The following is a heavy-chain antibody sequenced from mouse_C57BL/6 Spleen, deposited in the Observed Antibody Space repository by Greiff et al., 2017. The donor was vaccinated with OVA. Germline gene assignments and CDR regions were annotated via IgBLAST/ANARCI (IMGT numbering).Heavy chain of an antibody. V-gene: IGHV3-6*01. Sequence: VQLKESGPGLVKPSQSLSLTCSVTGYSITSGYYWNWIRQFPGNKLEWMGYISYDGSNNYNPSLKNRISITRDTSKNQFFLKLNSVTTEDTATYYCARDQILRRYFDYWGQGTTLTVSS. CDR2: ISYDGSN. D-gene: IGHD1-1*01. J-gene: IGHJ2*01. CDR3: ARDQILRRYFDY. CDR1: GYSITSGYY.